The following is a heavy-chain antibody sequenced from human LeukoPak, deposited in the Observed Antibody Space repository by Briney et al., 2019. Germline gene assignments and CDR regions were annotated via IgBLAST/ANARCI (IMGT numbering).Heavy chain of an antibody. CDR2: MSGSGGST. CDR3: AKDREYSHVYDAFDI. J-gene: IGHJ3*02. Sequence: SGGSLRLSCAASGFTFSSFALSWVRQAPGKGLEWVSGMSGSGGSTYYADSVKGRFTISRDNSRNTLYLQMNTLRAEDTAVYYCAKDREYSHVYDAFDIWGQGTLVTVSS. V-gene: IGHV3-23*01. CDR1: GFTFSSFA. D-gene: IGHD5-12*01.